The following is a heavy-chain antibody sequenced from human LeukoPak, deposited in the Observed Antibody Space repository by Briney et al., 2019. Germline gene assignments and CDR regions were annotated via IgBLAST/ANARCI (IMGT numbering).Heavy chain of an antibody. J-gene: IGHJ4*02. D-gene: IGHD3-22*01. CDR2: ISSSSSYI. Sequence: GGSLRLSCAASGFTFSSYSMNWVRQAPGKGLEWVSFISSSSSYIYYADSVKGRFTISRDDAKNSLYLQMNSLRAEDTAVYYCARDLRSSGYYAFDYWGQGTLVTVSS. CDR1: GFTFSSYS. CDR3: ARDLRSSGYYAFDY. V-gene: IGHV3-21*01.